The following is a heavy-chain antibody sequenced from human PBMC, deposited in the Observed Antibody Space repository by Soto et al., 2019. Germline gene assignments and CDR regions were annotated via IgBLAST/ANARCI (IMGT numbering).Heavy chain of an antibody. J-gene: IGHJ3*01. CDR3: ARDDAFANENAFDL. CDR1: GFSFRTYG. CDR2: ISPK. V-gene: IGHV3-33*01. D-gene: IGHD1-1*01. Sequence: QVQLVESGGGLVQPGTSLRLSCAVSGFSFRTYGFHWVRQPPGKGLQWVAVISPKGHSDSVEGRFTISRDNSKHTLYLQMNNLRAEDTAVYYCARDDAFANENAFDLWGQGTKVTVSS.